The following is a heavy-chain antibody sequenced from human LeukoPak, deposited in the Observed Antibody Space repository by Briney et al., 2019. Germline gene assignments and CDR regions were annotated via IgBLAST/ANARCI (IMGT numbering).Heavy chain of an antibody. Sequence: GGSLRLSCAASGFTSDDYAMHWVRQAPGKGLEWVSGISWNSGSIGYADSVKGRFTISRDNAKNSLYLQMNSLRAEDTALYYCAKDQEAVAGFFDYWGQGTLVTVSS. CDR3: AKDQEAVAGFFDY. V-gene: IGHV3-9*02. D-gene: IGHD6-19*01. J-gene: IGHJ4*02. CDR1: GFTSDDYA. CDR2: ISWNSGSI.